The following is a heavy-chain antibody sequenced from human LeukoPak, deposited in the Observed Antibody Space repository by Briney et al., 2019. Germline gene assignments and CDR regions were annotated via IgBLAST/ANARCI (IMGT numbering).Heavy chain of an antibody. CDR2: IYPGDSDT. CDR1: GYKFTDYW. CDR3: ARGAAGTTPDYYYFGLDV. J-gene: IGHJ6*02. D-gene: IGHD1-7*01. V-gene: IGHV5-51*01. Sequence: GASLQISCKGSGYKFTDYWIGWGRQVPGKGLEWMGIIYPGDSDTRYSPSLQGQVTVSADKWNNTAHLQWSSLKASDTAMYYCARGAAGTTPDYYYFGLDVWGQGTTVRVSS.